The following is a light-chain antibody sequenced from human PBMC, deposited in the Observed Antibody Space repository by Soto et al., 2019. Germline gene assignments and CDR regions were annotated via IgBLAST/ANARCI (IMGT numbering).Light chain of an antibody. CDR1: SSDLGSYNL. Sequence: QSALTQPASVSGSPGQSITLSCTGTSSDLGSYNLVSWYQQHPGKAPKLMIYEGSKRPSGVSYRFSGSKSGNTASLTISGLQTEDEADYYCCSYAGSSTFVFGTATKLTVL. CDR2: EGS. V-gene: IGLV2-23*01. CDR3: CSYAGSSTFV. J-gene: IGLJ1*01.